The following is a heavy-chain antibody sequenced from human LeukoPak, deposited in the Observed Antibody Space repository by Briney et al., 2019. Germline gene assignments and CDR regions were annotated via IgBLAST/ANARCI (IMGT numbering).Heavy chain of an antibody. CDR3: AKGGYGDHYYYYYYMDV. CDR2: IRYAGSNK. Sequence: GGSLRLSCAASGFTFSSYWMHWVRQAPGKGLEWVAFIRYAGSNKYYADSVEGRFTISRDNSKNTLYLQMSSLRVEDTAVYCCAKGGYGDHYYYYYYMDVWGKGTPVTISS. D-gene: IGHD4-17*01. V-gene: IGHV3-30*02. J-gene: IGHJ6*03. CDR1: GFTFSSYW.